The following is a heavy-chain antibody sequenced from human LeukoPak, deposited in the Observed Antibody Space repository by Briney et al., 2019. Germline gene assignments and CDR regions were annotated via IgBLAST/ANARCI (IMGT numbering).Heavy chain of an antibody. Sequence: GGSLRLSCAASGFTFSSYAMSWVRQAPGKGLEWVSAISGSGGSTYYADSVKGRFTISRDNSKNTLYLQMNSLRAEDTAVYYCAKGPHSSSWTESWDYWGQGTLVTVSS. J-gene: IGHJ4*02. V-gene: IGHV3-23*01. CDR2: ISGSGGST. CDR1: GFTFSSYA. D-gene: IGHD6-13*01. CDR3: AKGPHSSSWTESWDY.